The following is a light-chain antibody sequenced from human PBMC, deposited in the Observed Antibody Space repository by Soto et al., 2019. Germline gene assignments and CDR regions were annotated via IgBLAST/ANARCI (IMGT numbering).Light chain of an antibody. CDR3: QQYGSYRRT. CDR1: QSVSSSY. J-gene: IGKJ1*01. Sequence: IVMTQSPGTPSLSPGERATLSCRASQSVSSSYLAWYQQKPGQAPRLLIYGASSRATGIPDRFSGSGSGTDFTLTISRLEPEDFAVYYCQQYGSYRRTFGQGTKVDIK. CDR2: GAS. V-gene: IGKV3-20*01.